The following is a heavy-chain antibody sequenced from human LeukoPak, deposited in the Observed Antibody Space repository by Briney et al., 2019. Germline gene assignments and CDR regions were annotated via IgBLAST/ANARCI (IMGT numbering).Heavy chain of an antibody. CDR2: INHSGST. D-gene: IGHD5-12*01. V-gene: IGHV4-34*01. CDR1: GGSFSGYY. J-gene: IGHJ4*02. Sequence: PSETPSLTCAVYGGSFSGYYWSWIRQPPGKGLEWIGEINHSGSTNYNPSLKSRVTISVDTSKNQFSLKLSSVTAADTAVYYCARDQYGGYDGWGQGTLVTVSS. CDR3: ARDQYGGYDG.